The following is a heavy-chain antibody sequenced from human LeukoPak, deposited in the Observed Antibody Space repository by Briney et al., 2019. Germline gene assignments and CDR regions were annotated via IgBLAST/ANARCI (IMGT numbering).Heavy chain of an antibody. J-gene: IGHJ1*01. V-gene: IGHV3-21*01. CDR2: ISSSSTYI. Sequence: GGSLRLSCAASGFTFSSYSMNWVRQAPGKGLECVSSISSSSTYIYYADSVKGRFTISRDNAKNSLYLQMNSLRAEDTAVYYCAGTNYYGSGSAEYFQHWGQGTLVTVSS. D-gene: IGHD3-10*01. CDR3: AGTNYYGSGSAEYFQH. CDR1: GFTFSSYS.